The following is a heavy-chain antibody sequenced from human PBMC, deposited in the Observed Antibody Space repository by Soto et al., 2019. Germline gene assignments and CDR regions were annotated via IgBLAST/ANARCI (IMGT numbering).Heavy chain of an antibody. CDR3: AKPSSSLEWPPFDT. D-gene: IGHD3-3*01. Sequence: GGSLTLSCEASVFTFRSYGIHWFFQAPGKGLEWVAVMKSDGSRDHIDSVKGRFTIFRDNSKKTLYLQMNNLRPEDSAVYYCAKPSSSLEWPPFDTWGHGTLVTVYS. V-gene: IGHV3-30*18. J-gene: IGHJ5*01. CDR2: MKSDGSR. CDR1: VFTFRSYG.